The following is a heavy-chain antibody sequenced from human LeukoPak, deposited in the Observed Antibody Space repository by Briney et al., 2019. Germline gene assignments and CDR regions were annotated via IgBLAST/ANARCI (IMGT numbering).Heavy chain of an antibody. V-gene: IGHV3-48*02. Sequence: PGGSLRLSCVASGFTFTSYSMNWFRQPQGKGLEWVSWISSPSHGIYYADSVKGRFTTSRDTATNSIYLQMNSLRDEDTAVYYCVRDDDLLPEKRHGEYWGQGTLVTVSS. CDR2: ISSPSHGI. CDR3: VRDDDLLPEKRHGEY. CDR1: GFTFTSYS. D-gene: IGHD3-3*01. J-gene: IGHJ4*02.